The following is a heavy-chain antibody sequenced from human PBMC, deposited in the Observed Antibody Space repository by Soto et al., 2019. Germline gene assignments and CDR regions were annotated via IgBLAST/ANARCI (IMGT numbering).Heavy chain of an antibody. D-gene: IGHD6-13*01. CDR3: ARHSIAAARSSWFDP. J-gene: IGHJ5*02. CDR1: GYSFTSYW. V-gene: IGHV5-10-1*01. CDR2: IDPSDSYT. Sequence: GESLKISCKGSGYSFTSYWISWVRQMPGKGLEWMGRIDPSDSYTNYSPSFQGHVTISADKSISTAYLQWSSLKASDTAMYYCARHSIAAARSSWFDPWGQGTLVTVSS.